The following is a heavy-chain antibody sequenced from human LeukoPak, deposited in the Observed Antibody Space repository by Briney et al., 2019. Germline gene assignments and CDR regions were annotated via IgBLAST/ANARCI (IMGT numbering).Heavy chain of an antibody. Sequence: SVKVSCKASGGTFISYAISWVRQAPGQGLEWMGRIIPILGIANYGQKFQGRVTITADKSTSTAYMKLSSLRSEDTAVYYCARDGEMATTPFDYWGQGTLVTVSS. CDR1: GGTFISYA. CDR2: IIPILGIA. V-gene: IGHV1-69*04. CDR3: ARDGEMATTPFDY. J-gene: IGHJ4*02. D-gene: IGHD5-24*01.